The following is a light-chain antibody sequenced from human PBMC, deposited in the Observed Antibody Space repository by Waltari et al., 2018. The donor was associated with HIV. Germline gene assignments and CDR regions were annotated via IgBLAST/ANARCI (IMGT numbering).Light chain of an antibody. V-gene: IGLV1-40*01. CDR2: GNT. CDR1: NPHIGANYE. CDR3: QSYDSSLSGSEV. Sequence: QSVLTQPPSVSGAPGQRVTISCPGNNPHIGANYEVHWYQQLPGPAPKLLIYGNTNRPSGVPDRFSGSKSGTSASLVITGLRAEDEADYYCQSYDSSLSGSEVFGGGTKLSVL. J-gene: IGLJ2*01.